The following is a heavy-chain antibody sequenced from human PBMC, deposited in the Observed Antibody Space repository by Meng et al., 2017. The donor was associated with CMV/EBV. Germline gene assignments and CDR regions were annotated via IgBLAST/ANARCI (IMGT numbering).Heavy chain of an antibody. CDR2: INSDGSST. CDR1: GFTFSSYW. D-gene: IGHD3-3*01. J-gene: IGHJ4*02. CDR3: ARGTAYYDFWSNYYTFDY. Sequence: GESLKISCAASGFTFSSYWMHWVRQAPGKGLVWVSHINSDGSSTSYADSVKGRFTISRDNAKNTLYLQMNSLRAEDTAVYYCARGTAYYDFWSNYYTFDYWGQGTLVT. V-gene: IGHV3-74*01.